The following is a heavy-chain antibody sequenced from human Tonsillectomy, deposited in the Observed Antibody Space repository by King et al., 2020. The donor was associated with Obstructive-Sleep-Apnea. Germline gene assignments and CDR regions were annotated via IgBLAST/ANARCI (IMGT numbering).Heavy chain of an antibody. CDR1: GFTFSSYA. CDR3: SQGLSTHITLFRDDGFVI. J-gene: IGHJ3*02. Sequence: VQLVESGGGLVQPGGSLRLSCAASGFTFSSYAMSWFRQAPGKGLEGVSALRDRGGGTHYADSAKGRFTISRDNSQNTLHLHMNSLRAEDTAVYYWSQGLSTHITLFRDDGFVIWGQGTLVAVSS. D-gene: IGHD3-10*01. CDR2: LRDRGGGT. V-gene: IGHV3-23*04.